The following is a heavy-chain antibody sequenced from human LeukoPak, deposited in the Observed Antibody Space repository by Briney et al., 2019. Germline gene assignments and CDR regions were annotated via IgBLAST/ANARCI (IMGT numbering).Heavy chain of an antibody. CDR2: IYYSGST. J-gene: IGHJ4*02. V-gene: IGHV4-34*09. CDR3: ATDRVLWFGEPKTPNDY. Sequence: PSETLSLTCAVYGGSFSGYYWSWIRQPPGKGLEWIGYIYYSGSTYYNPSLKSRVTISVDTSKNQFSLKLSSVTAADTAVYYCATDRVLWFGEPKTPNDYWGQGTLVTVSS. D-gene: IGHD3-10*01. CDR1: GGSFSGYY.